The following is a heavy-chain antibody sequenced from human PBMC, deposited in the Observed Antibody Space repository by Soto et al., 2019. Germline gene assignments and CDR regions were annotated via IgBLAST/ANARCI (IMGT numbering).Heavy chain of an antibody. CDR1: GYTFSSPV. CDR2: ISASNGNT. CDR3: ARSGRSWNLREFDY. D-gene: IGHD6-13*01. Sequence: GASVKVSCKASGYTFSSPVISWVRQAPGQRLEWMGWISASNGNTNYAQKLRGRVTMTTDTSTSTAYMELRSLRSDDTAVFYCARSGRSWNLREFDYWGQGALVTVSA. J-gene: IGHJ4*02. V-gene: IGHV1-18*01.